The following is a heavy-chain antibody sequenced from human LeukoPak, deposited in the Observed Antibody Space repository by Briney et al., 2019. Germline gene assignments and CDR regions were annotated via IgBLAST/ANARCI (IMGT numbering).Heavy chain of an antibody. CDR3: ARGGVRGVTLFDY. J-gene: IGHJ4*02. D-gene: IGHD3-10*01. V-gene: IGHV4-59*01. CDR1: GGSISSYY. CDR2: IYYSGST. Sequence: PSETLSLTCTVSGGSISSYYWSWFGKPPGKGWEGIGYIYYSGSTNYNPSLKSRVTISVDTSKNQFSLKLSSVTAADTAVYYCARGGVRGVTLFDYWGQGTLVTVSS.